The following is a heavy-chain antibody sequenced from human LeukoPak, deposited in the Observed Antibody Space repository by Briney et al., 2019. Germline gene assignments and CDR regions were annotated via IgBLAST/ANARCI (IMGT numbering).Heavy chain of an antibody. D-gene: IGHD2-2*01. V-gene: IGHV4-61*02. CDR2: IYTSGST. CDR3: ARVLYCSSTSCYEGDAFDI. Sequence: SETLSLTCTVSGGSISSGSYYWSWIRQPAGKGLEWIGRIYTSGSTNYNPSLKSRVTISVDTSKNQFSLKLSSVTAADTAVYYCARVLYCSSTSCYEGDAFDIWGQGTMVTVSS. CDR1: GGSISSGSYY. J-gene: IGHJ3*02.